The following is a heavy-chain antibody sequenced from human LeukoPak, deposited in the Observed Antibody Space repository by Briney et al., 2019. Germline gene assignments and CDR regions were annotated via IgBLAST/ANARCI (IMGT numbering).Heavy chain of an antibody. CDR3: TRGGMGYFDY. Sequence: PGGSLRLSCTASGFTPAVYAMSSGRQALGKGLEWVGFIRSKAYGGTTEYAASVKGRFTISRDDSKSIAYLQMNSLKTEDTAVYYCTRGGMGYFDYWGQGTLVTVSS. CDR2: IRSKAYGGTT. CDR1: GFTPAVYA. V-gene: IGHV3-49*04. D-gene: IGHD6-13*01. J-gene: IGHJ4*02.